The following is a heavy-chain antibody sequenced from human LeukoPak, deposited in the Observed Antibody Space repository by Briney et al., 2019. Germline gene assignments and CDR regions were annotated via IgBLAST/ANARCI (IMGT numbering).Heavy chain of an antibody. V-gene: IGHV3-48*03. Sequence: PGRSLRLSCAASGFTFSDYEVNWVRQAPGKGVEWVAYISTSGSTTHYADSVKGRFTISRDNAKNSLFLQMNSLRAEDTAVYYCARGAQWVIDYWGQGTLVTVSS. CDR2: ISTSGSTT. CDR3: ARGAQWVIDY. J-gene: IGHJ4*02. D-gene: IGHD1-26*01. CDR1: GFTFSDYE.